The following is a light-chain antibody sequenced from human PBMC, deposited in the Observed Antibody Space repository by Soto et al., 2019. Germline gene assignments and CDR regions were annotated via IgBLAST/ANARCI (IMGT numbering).Light chain of an antibody. J-gene: IGKJ5*01. V-gene: IGKV1-39*01. CDR2: AAS. CDR1: HDIGTF. CDR3: QKNFSSPSIT. Sequence: DIQMTQSPSSMSASVGDSVTLTCGASHDIGTFLNWYQQRPGEAPKLLIFAASNLKSGVPFRFSGSGSGTEFTLTISSLQPEDFATYYCQKNFSSPSITFGQGTRLEIK.